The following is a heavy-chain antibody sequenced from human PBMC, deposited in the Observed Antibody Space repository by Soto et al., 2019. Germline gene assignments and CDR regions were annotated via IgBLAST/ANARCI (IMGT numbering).Heavy chain of an antibody. CDR3: ATEKYGAGRVGVFY. D-gene: IGHD1-26*01. J-gene: IGHJ4*02. Sequence: QVPLVQSGAEVKKPGSSVKVSCEASGGTSTIYTITWVRQAPGQGLAWMGRIVPMLGITNYARNFQGRVTFTADTYTGTAHMELRSLRFADTSMYYCATEKYGAGRVGVFYWGQGTQVTVSS. V-gene: IGHV1-69*08. CDR1: GGTSTIYT. CDR2: IVPMLGIT.